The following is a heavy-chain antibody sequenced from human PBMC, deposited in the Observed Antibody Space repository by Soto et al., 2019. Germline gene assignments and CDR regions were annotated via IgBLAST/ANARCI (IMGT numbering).Heavy chain of an antibody. V-gene: IGHV1-2*02. CDR2: INPNSGGT. Sequence: QVQLVQSGAEVKKPGASVKVSCKASGYTFTDYYMHWVRQAPGQGLEWMGWINPNSGGTNYAQKFQGRVTMTRDTSISTAYMELSRLRSDDTAVYYCARVERYGSGSYYNADYWGQGTLVTVSS. D-gene: IGHD3-10*01. CDR3: ARVERYGSGSYYNADY. J-gene: IGHJ4*02. CDR1: GYTFTDYY.